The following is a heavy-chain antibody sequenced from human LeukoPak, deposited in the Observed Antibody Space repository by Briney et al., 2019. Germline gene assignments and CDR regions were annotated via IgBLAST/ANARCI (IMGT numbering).Heavy chain of an antibody. D-gene: IGHD2-21*01. V-gene: IGHV3-9*01. CDR2: ISWNSGSI. CDR3: AKERGGEFDY. J-gene: IGHJ4*02. Sequence: PGGSLRLSCAASGFTFNDYAMHWVRQAPGKGLEWVSGISWNSGSIGYADSVKGRFTISRDNSKNSLYLQMNSLRAEDTAVYYCAKERGGEFDYWGQGTLVTVSS. CDR1: GFTFNDYA.